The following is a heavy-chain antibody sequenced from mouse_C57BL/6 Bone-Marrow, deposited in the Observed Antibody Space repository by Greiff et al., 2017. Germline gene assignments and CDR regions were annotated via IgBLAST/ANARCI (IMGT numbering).Heavy chain of an antibody. Sequence: VQVVESGAELVRPGASVKLSCKASGYTFTDYYINWVKQRPGQGLEWIARIYPGSGNTYYNEKFKGKATLTAEKSSSTAYMQLSSLTSEDSAVYFCARRFDYDEFYYAMDYWGQGTSVTVSS. V-gene: IGHV1-76*01. D-gene: IGHD2-4*01. CDR2: IYPGSGNT. J-gene: IGHJ4*01. CDR3: ARRFDYDEFYYAMDY. CDR1: GYTFTDYY.